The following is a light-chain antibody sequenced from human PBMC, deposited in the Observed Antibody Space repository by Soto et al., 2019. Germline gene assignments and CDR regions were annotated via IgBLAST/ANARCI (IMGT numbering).Light chain of an antibody. Sequence: EIVMTQSPETRSVSPGERSTLSCMASQSVSSNLAWYQQKPGQAPSLLIYGASTRATGTPARFSGSGSGTEFTLTISSLQSEDFAVYYCQQYIRWPLTFGGGTKVDIK. CDR1: QSVSSN. J-gene: IGKJ4*01. V-gene: IGKV3-15*01. CDR3: QQYIRWPLT. CDR2: GAS.